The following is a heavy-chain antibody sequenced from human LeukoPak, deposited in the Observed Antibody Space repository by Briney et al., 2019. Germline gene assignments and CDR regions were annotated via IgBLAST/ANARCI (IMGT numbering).Heavy chain of an antibody. J-gene: IGHJ6*02. CDR2: IVVGSGNT. D-gene: IGHD3-22*01. V-gene: IGHV1-58*01. Sequence: SVKVSCTASGFTFTSSAVQWVRQARGQRLEWIGWIVVGSGNTNYAQKFQERVTITRDMSTSTAYMELSSLRSEDTAVYYCAAETEDYDSSGSGMDVWGQGTTVTVSS. CDR3: AAETEDYDSSGSGMDV. CDR1: GFTFTSSA.